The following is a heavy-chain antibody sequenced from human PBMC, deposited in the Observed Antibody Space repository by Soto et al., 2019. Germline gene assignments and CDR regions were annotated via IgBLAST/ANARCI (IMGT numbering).Heavy chain of an antibody. Sequence: QVQLQESGPGLVKPSQTLSLTCTVSGYSISSGGYYWSWIRQHPGKGLEWIAYIYNGGSTYYNPSLKSRVTTSVDTSKNQFSLKLSSVTAADTAVYYCARFMTSYFDYWGQGTLVTVSS. V-gene: IGHV4-31*03. J-gene: IGHJ4*02. D-gene: IGHD3-16*01. CDR3: ARFMTSYFDY. CDR2: IYNGGST. CDR1: GYSISSGGYY.